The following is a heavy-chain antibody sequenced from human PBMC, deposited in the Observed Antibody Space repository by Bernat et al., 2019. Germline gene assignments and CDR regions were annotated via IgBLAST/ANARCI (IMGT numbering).Heavy chain of an antibody. Sequence: EVQLVESGGGLVQPGRSLRLSCAASGFTFDDYAMHWVRQAPGKGLEWVSGISWNSGSIGYAESGKGPITISRDNAKNSLYLPMKRLRAEEKAVYYCAKTAYYDSSGYYHKNWFDPWGQGTLVTVSS. CDR3: AKTAYYDSSGYYHKNWFDP. V-gene: IGHV3-9*01. D-gene: IGHD3-22*01. CDR1: GFTFDDYA. J-gene: IGHJ5*02. CDR2: ISWNSGSI.